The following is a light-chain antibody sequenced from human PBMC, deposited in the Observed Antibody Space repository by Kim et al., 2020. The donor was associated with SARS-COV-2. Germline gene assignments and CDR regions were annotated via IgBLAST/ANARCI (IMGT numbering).Light chain of an antibody. Sequence: QSALTQPASVSGSPGQSITISCTGTSSDVGGYNYVSWYQQHPGKAPKLMIYDVSNRPSGVSDRFSGSKSVNTASLTISGLQAEDEADYYCSSYTSSHTVVFGGGTQLTV. V-gene: IGLV2-14*03. CDR1: SSDVGGYNY. J-gene: IGLJ2*01. CDR3: SSYTSSHTVV. CDR2: DVS.